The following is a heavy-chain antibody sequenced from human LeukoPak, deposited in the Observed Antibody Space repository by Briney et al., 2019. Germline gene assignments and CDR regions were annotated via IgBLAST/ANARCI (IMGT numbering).Heavy chain of an antibody. J-gene: IGHJ4*02. Sequence: PSETLSLTCAVYGGSFSSYYWGWIRQPPGKGLEWIGSIYYSGSTYYNPSLKSRVTISVDTSKNQFSLKLSSVTAADTAVYYCARRYKDYGDWFDYWGQGTLVTVSS. CDR1: GGSFSSYY. CDR2: IYYSGST. CDR3: ARRYKDYGDWFDY. D-gene: IGHD4-17*01. V-gene: IGHV4-39*01.